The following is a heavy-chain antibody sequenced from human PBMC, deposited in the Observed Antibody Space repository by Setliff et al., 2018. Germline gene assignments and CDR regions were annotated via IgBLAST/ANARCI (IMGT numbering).Heavy chain of an antibody. V-gene: IGHV4-34*01. CDR3: VRDAGDGYGVDAYAGGGFDI. CDR2: FRPSGKT. Sequence: SETLSLTCAASGGTFSDYYWTWIRQPPGKGLEWIGSFRPSGKTYYNPSLKSRVTISVDTSKKYFSLKLTSVTAADTAVYYCVRDAGDGYGVDAYAGGGFDIWGQGTVVTVSS. CDR1: GGTFSDYY. D-gene: IGHD4-17*01. J-gene: IGHJ3*02.